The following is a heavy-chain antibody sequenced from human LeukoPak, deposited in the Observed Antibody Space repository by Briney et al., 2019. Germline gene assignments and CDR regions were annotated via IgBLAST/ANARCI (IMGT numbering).Heavy chain of an antibody. Sequence: PGGSLRLSCAASGLPFNTYSMTWVRQAPGKGLEWVSTISRTSNYIYTADSLKGRFTTSRDNAEKSLFLQMNNVRDDDTAVYDCVTKASISGVKRSWGQGTPVTVSS. D-gene: IGHD3-10*01. CDR2: ISRTSNYI. CDR1: GLPFNTYS. J-gene: IGHJ5*02. V-gene: IGHV3-21*01. CDR3: VTKASISGVKRS.